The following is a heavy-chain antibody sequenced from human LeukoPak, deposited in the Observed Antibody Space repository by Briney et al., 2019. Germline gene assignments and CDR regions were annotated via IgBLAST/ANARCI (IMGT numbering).Heavy chain of an antibody. J-gene: IGHJ4*02. CDR1: GFTFSRYE. CDR3: ERDYASDY. V-gene: IGHV3-48*03. CDR2: ISRSGDTI. D-gene: IGHD3-10*01. Sequence: GGSLRLSCAASGFTFSRYEMNWVRQAPGKGLEWVSYISRSGDTIYFADSVKGRFTISRDNAKNSLYLQMSSLRAEDTAVYYCERDYASDYWGQGTLVTVSS.